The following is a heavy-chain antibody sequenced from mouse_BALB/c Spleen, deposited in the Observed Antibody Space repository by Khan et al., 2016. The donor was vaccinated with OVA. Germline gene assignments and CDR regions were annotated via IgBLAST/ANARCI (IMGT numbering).Heavy chain of an antibody. CDR1: GYTFSDYW. Sequence: QIQLVQSGAELMKPGASVKISCKATGYTFSDYWLEWVKQRPGHGLEWIGEILPGSGSRNYNEKFKGKATFTADISSKTTYMQLSSLTSEDSAVYCCARVNYGSRDYFDYWGQGTTLTVSS. D-gene: IGHD1-1*01. CDR3: ARVNYGSRDYFDY. V-gene: IGHV1-9*01. J-gene: IGHJ2*01. CDR2: ILPGSGSR.